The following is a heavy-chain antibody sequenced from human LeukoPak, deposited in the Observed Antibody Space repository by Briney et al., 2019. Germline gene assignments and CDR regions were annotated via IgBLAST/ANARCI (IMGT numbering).Heavy chain of an antibody. D-gene: IGHD6-19*01. CDR1: GFSLSTSGVG. V-gene: IGHV2-5*02. J-gene: IGHJ4*02. CDR3: AHDIDYSSGWYIHFDY. CDR2: IYWDDDK. Sequence: SGPTLVKPTQTLTLTCSFSGFSLSTSGVGVSWIRQPPGKALEWLALIYWDDDKRYSPSLKSRLTITKDTSKNQVVLTMAIMEPVDTATYYCAHDIDYSSGWYIHFDYWGQGTLVTVSS.